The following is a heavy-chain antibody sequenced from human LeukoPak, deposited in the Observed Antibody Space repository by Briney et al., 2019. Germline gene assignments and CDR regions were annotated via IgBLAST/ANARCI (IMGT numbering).Heavy chain of an antibody. V-gene: IGHV3-43*01. J-gene: IGHJ3*02. D-gene: IGHD1-26*01. CDR3: SKPLVGATVGNAFDI. CDR1: GFTFDDYT. CDR2: ISWDGGST. Sequence: PGGSLRLSCAASGFTFDDYTMHWVRQPPGKGLGWVSLISWDGGSTYYADSVKGRFTISRDNTKNSLYLQMNSLRTEDTALYYFSKPLVGATVGNAFDIWGQGTMVTVSS.